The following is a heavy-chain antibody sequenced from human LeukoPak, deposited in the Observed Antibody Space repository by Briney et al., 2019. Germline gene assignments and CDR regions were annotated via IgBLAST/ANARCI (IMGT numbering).Heavy chain of an antibody. CDR2: IYYSGST. CDR1: GGSISSSSYY. Sequence: PSETLSLTCTVSGGSISSSSYYWGWIRQPPGKGLEWIGSIYYSGSTYYNPSLKSRVTISVDTSKNQFSLKLSSVTAADTAVYYCAKDRGIISDYWGQGTLVTVSS. CDR3: AKDRGIISDY. V-gene: IGHV4-39*07. D-gene: IGHD3-10*01. J-gene: IGHJ4*02.